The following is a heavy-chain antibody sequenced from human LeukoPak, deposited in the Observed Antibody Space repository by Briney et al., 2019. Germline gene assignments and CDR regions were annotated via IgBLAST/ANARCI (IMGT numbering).Heavy chain of an antibody. CDR1: GGFFSGYY. D-gene: IGHD2-2*01. CDR3: TIHWSSTVFHDWFDP. J-gene: IGHJ5*02. Sequence: SPTLSLTCAVYGGFFSGYYRSWIRQPPGKGLEWVGEINHSGSTNYKTSVKGRFTISVDTSKNPFSLQLSSLTAADTPEYYCTIHWSSTVFHDWFDPWGQGTLVTVSS. CDR2: INHSGST. V-gene: IGHV4-34*01.